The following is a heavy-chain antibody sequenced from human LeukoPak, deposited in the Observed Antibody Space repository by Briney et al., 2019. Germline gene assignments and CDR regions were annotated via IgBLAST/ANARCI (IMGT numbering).Heavy chain of an antibody. Sequence: GGSLRLSCAASGFTFSSYEMNWVRQAPGKGLEWVSLISWDGGSTYYADSVKGRFTISRDNSKNSLYLQMNSLRTEDTALYYCAKGATTVTTLFDYWGQGTLVTISS. J-gene: IGHJ4*02. CDR3: AKGATTVTTLFDY. CDR1: GFTFSSYE. CDR2: ISWDGGST. V-gene: IGHV3-43*02. D-gene: IGHD4-17*01.